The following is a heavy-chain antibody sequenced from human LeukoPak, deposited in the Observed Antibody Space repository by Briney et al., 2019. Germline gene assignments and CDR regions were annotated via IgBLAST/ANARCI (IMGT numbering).Heavy chain of an antibody. V-gene: IGHV4-61*01. CDR2: LYYSGST. Sequence: SETLSLTCSVSGGSVSSSSYYWSWIRQPPGKGLEWIGYLYYSGSTNYNPSLKSRVTISVDTSKNQFSLKLSSVTAADTAVYYCARDHDSSGYWALDYWGQGTLVTVSS. J-gene: IGHJ4*02. CDR3: ARDHDSSGYWALDY. D-gene: IGHD3-22*01. CDR1: GGSVSSSSYY.